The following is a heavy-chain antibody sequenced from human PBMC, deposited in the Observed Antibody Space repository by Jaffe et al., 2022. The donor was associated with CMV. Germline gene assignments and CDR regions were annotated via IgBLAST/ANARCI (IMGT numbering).Heavy chain of an antibody. CDR1: GFSLSNARMG. Sequence: QVTLKESGPVLVKPTETLTLTCTVSGFSLSNARMGVSWIRQPPGKALEWLAHIFSNDEKSYSTSLKSRLTISKDTSKSQVVLTMTNMDPVDTATYYCARVDIVVVPAAIHHYYYYMDVWGKGTTVTVSS. CDR3: ARVDIVVVPAAIHHYYYYMDV. D-gene: IGHD2-2*01. J-gene: IGHJ6*03. V-gene: IGHV2-26*01. CDR2: IFSNDEK.